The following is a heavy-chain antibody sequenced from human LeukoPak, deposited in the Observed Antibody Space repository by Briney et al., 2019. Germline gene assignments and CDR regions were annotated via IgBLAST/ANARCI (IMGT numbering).Heavy chain of an antibody. J-gene: IGHJ4*01. CDR1: GGSINSISFY. CDR2: ISYSGST. D-gene: IGHD5-24*01. V-gene: IGHV4-39*01. CDR3: ASTPAKWLQLQVDY. Sequence: PSETLSLTCTVSGGSINSISFYWGWIRQPPGKGLEWIGSISYSGSTYYNPSRKRRVIISVDTSKNQFSLRLNSATAADTAVYYCASTPAKWLQLQVDYWGHGTLFTVSS.